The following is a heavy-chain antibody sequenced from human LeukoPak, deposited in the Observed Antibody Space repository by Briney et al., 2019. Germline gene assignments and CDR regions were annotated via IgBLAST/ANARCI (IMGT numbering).Heavy chain of an antibody. CDR3: ARLYDFWSGYYGDY. V-gene: IGHV1-69*05. D-gene: IGHD3-3*01. CDR2: IIPIFGTA. J-gene: IGHJ4*02. CDR1: GGTFSSYA. Sequence: SVKVSCKASGGTFSSYAISWVRQAPGQGLEWMGGIIPIFGTANYAQKFQGRVTITTDESTSTTYMELSSLRSEDTAVYYCARLYDFWSGYYGDYWGQGTLVTVSS.